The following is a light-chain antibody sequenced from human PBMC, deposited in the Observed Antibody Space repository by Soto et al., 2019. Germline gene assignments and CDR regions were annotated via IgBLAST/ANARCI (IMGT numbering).Light chain of an antibody. CDR1: QSVNSNY. V-gene: IGKV3-20*01. CDR2: GIS. J-gene: IGKJ1*01. Sequence: EIVMTQSPATLSVSPGERATLSCRASQSVNSNYLAWYQQKPGQAPRLLIYGISKRATDIPDRFSGSGSGTDFTLTISRLEPEDFAVYYCQQYGSSPRTFGQGTKVDI. CDR3: QQYGSSPRT.